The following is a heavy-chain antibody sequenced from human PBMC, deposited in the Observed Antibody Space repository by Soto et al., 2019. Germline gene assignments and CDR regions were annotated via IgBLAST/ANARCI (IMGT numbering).Heavy chain of an antibody. D-gene: IGHD3-22*01. CDR3: ARGDEYYYDSSGYYEYFQH. Sequence: ASVKVSCKASGGTFSSYAISWVRQAPGQWLEWMGGIIPIFGTANYAQKFQGRVTITADESTSTAYMELSSLRSEDTAVYYCARGDEYYYDSSGYYEYFQHWGQGTLVTVSS. V-gene: IGHV1-69*13. CDR1: GGTFSSYA. J-gene: IGHJ1*01. CDR2: IIPIFGTA.